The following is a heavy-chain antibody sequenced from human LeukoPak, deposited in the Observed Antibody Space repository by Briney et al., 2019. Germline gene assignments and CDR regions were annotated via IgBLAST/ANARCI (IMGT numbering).Heavy chain of an antibody. D-gene: IGHD6-19*01. CDR1: GGSISSSSYY. Sequence: SETLSLTCTVSGGSISSSSYYCGWIRQPPGKGLEWVGTIYYSGSTYYNPSLKSRVTISVDTSKNQFSLKLSSVTAAVTAVYYCARRSGYSSAWVFDYWGQGTLVTVSS. V-gene: IGHV4-39*01. CDR2: IYYSGST. J-gene: IGHJ4*02. CDR3: ARRSGYSSAWVFDY.